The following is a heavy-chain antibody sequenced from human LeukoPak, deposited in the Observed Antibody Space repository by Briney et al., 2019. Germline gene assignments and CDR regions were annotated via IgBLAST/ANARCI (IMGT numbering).Heavy chain of an antibody. V-gene: IGHV4-61*02. Sequence: PSETLSLTCTVSGGSISSGSYYWSWIRQPAGKGLEWIGRIYTSGSTNYNPSLKSRVTISVDTSKNQFSLKLSSVTAADTAVYYCARAPRTNYYDSSGYLNYFDYWGQGTLVTVSS. D-gene: IGHD3-22*01. J-gene: IGHJ4*02. CDR2: IYTSGST. CDR1: GGSISSGSYY. CDR3: ARAPRTNYYDSSGYLNYFDY.